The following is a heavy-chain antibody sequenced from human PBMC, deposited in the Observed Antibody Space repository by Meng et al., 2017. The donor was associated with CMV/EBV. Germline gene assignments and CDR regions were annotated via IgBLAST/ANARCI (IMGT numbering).Heavy chain of an antibody. D-gene: IGHD2/OR15-2a*01. J-gene: IGHJ3*02. V-gene: IGHV3-30*04. Sequence: GGSLRLSCAASGFTFSSYAMHWVRQAPGKGLEWVAVISYDGSNKYYADSVKGRFTISRDNSKNTLYLQMNSLRAEDTAVYYCARESPIGVDIWGQGTMVTVSS. CDR1: GFTFSSYA. CDR3: ARESPIGVDI. CDR2: ISYDGSNK.